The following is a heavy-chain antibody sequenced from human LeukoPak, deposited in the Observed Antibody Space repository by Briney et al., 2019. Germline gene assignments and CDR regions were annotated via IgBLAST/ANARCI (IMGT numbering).Heavy chain of an antibody. Sequence: PSETLSLTCTVSGGSISSSSYYWGWIRQPPGKGLEWIGSIYYSGSTYYNPSLKSRVTISVDTSKNQFSLKLSSVTAADTAVYYCASRLLWFGRNELSDYWGQGTLVTVSS. J-gene: IGHJ4*02. CDR2: IYYSGST. CDR1: GGSISSSSYY. CDR3: ASRLLWFGRNELSDY. V-gene: IGHV4-39*07. D-gene: IGHD3-10*01.